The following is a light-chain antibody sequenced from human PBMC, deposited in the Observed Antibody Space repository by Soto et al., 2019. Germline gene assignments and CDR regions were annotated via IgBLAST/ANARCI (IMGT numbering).Light chain of an antibody. Sequence: EIVLTQSPGTLSLSPRERATLSCRASQSIFNNYLAWYQQKPGQAPRLLVYGASFRATGIPDRFSGSGSGTDFTLTISRLEPEDFAVYYCQQYDGSPFTFGQGTRLEIK. V-gene: IGKV3-20*01. CDR3: QQYDGSPFT. J-gene: IGKJ2*01. CDR1: QSIFNNY. CDR2: GAS.